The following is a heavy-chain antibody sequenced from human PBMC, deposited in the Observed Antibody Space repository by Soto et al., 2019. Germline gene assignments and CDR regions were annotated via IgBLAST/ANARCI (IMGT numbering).Heavy chain of an antibody. Sequence: GGSLRLSCAASGFTFSSYGMHWVRQAPGKGLEWVAVISYDGSNKYYADSVKGRFTISRDNSKNTLYLQMNSLRAEDTAVYYCAKDHPGGGNSGYYYYGMDVWGQGTTVTVSS. CDR2: ISYDGSNK. D-gene: IGHD2-21*02. V-gene: IGHV3-30*18. CDR3: AKDHPGGGNSGYYYYGMDV. CDR1: GFTFSSYG. J-gene: IGHJ6*02.